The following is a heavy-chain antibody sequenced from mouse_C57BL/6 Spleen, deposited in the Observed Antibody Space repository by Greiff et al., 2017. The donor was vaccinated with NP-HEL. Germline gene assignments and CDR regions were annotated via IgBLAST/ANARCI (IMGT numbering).Heavy chain of an antibody. CDR3: TRVTTVGFDD. Sequence: QVQLQQSGAELVRPGASVTLSCKASGYTFTDYEMHWVKQTPVHGLEWIGAIDPETGGTAYNQKFKGKAILTADKSSSTAYMELRSLTSEDSAVYYCTRVTTVGFDDWGQGTTLTVSS. CDR2: IDPETGGT. CDR1: GYTFTDYE. D-gene: IGHD1-1*01. V-gene: IGHV1-15*01. J-gene: IGHJ2*01.